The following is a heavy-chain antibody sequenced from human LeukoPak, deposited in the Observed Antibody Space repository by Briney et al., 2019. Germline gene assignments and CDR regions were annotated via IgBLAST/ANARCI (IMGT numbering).Heavy chain of an antibody. J-gene: IGHJ4*02. Sequence: GRSLRLSCAASGFTFSSYAMHWVRQAPGKGLEWVAVISYDGSNKYYADSVKGRFTISRDNPKNTLYLQMNALRAEDTALYYCARARHPWISGTYWYYFDYWGQGTLVTVSS. D-gene: IGHD3-10*01. CDR3: ARARHPWISGTYWYYFDY. CDR1: GFTFSSYA. V-gene: IGHV3-30*14. CDR2: ISYDGSNK.